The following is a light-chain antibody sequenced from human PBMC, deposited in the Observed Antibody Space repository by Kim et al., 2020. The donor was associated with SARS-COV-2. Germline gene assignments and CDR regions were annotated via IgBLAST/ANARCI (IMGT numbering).Light chain of an antibody. V-gene: IGKV1-27*01. Sequence: SASAGDRVTITCRTSQGIGNSLAWYQERPGKVPKLLIYAASSLQSGAPSRFSGSGSGTEFTLTISILQPEDVATYYCQKYNSAPSTFGQGTKL. CDR1: QGIGNS. CDR3: QKYNSAPST. J-gene: IGKJ2*01. CDR2: AAS.